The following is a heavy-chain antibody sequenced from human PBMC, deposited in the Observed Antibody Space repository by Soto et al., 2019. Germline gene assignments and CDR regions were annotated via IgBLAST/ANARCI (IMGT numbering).Heavy chain of an antibody. V-gene: IGHV4-39*01. D-gene: IGHD3-3*01. CDR2: IYYSGST. J-gene: IGHJ4*02. CDR1: GGSISSSSYY. CDR3: ARQPAHYDFWSGYNRHFDH. Sequence: SETLSLTCTVSGGSISSSSYYWGWIRQPPGKGLEWIGSIYYSGSTYYNPSLKSRVTISVDTSKNQFSLKLSSVTAADTAVYYCARQPAHYDFWSGYNRHFDHRGQGTLVT.